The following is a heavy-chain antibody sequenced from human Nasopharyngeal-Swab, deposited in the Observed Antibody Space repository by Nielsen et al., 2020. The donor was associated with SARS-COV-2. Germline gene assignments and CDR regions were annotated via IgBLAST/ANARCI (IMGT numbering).Heavy chain of an antibody. D-gene: IGHD2-15*01. CDR2: ISGSGGST. CDR3: ATTGMVVAATWYFDY. V-gene: IGHV3-23*01. CDR1: GFTFSSYA. Sequence: GGSLRLSCAASGFTFSSYAMSWVRQAPGKGLEWVSAISGSGGSTYYADSVKGRFTISRDNSKNTLYLQMNSLRAEDTAVYYCATTGMVVAATWYFDYWGQGTLVTVSS. J-gene: IGHJ4*02.